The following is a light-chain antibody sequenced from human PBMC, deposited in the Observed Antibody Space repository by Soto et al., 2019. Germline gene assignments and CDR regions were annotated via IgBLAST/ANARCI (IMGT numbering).Light chain of an antibody. Sequence: QSVLTQPASVSGSPGQSITISCTGTSRDVGGYNLVSWYQQHPGRIPKLIIYEGSKRPSGVSYRFSASKSGNTASLTTSGLQPEDEADYYCCSYAGFSSVVFGSGTKVTV. V-gene: IGLV2-23*03. CDR3: CSYAGFSSVV. CDR1: SRDVGGYNL. CDR2: EGS. J-gene: IGLJ1*01.